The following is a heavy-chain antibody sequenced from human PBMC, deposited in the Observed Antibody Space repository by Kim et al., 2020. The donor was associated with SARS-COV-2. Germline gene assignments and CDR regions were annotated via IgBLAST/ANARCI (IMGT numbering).Heavy chain of an antibody. V-gene: IGHV4-34*01. CDR2: INHSEST. D-gene: IGHD5-12*01. Sequence: SETLSLTCAVYGGSFSGYYWSWIRQPPGKGLEWIGEINHSESTNYNPSLKSRVTISVDTSKNQFSLKLSSVTAADTAVYYCARVSFRRWLPNSGAFDIWGQGTMVTVSS. CDR3: ARVSFRRWLPNSGAFDI. J-gene: IGHJ3*02. CDR1: GGSFSGYY.